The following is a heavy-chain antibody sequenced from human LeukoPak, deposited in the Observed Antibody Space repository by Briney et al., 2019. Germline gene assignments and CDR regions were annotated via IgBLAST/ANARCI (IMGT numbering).Heavy chain of an antibody. J-gene: IGHJ5*02. CDR2: IYYSGTT. D-gene: IGHD2-21*02. CDR3: ARARPGGDGFDP. Sequence: SETLSLTCTVSGGSIATYYWSWIRQPPGKGLECIGHIYYSGTTDYNPSLKSRVTISLDTSKNQFSLKLTSVTAADTAVYYCARARPGGDGFDPWGQGTLVTVSS. V-gene: IGHV4-59*01. CDR1: GGSIATYY.